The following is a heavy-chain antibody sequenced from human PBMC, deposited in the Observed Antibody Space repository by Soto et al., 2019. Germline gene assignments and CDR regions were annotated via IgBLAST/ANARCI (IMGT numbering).Heavy chain of an antibody. CDR1: GFTFSNVW. CDR2: IKSKAHGGTT. Sequence: EVQLVESGGGLVKPGGSLRLSCAASGFTFSNVWMSWVRQVPGKGLEWVGHIKSKAHGGTTDNAAPVKGRFTISRDDSKRTLYLQMTSLKSEDTAVYYCTTGRDLWGQGTMVTVSS. J-gene: IGHJ3*01. V-gene: IGHV3-15*01. CDR3: TTGRDL.